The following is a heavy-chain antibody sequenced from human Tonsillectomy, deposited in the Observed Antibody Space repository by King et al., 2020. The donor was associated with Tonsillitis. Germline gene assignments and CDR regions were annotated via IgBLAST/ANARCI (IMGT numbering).Heavy chain of an antibody. V-gene: IGHV4-39*01. Sequence: QLQESGPGLVKPSETLSLTCTVSGGSISSSSYYWGWIRQPPGKGLEWIGSSYYSGITYCNPSLKSRVTISVDTSKNQFSLRLSSVTAADTAVYYCARLPTVTTWYFDLWGRGTLVTVSS. CDR2: SYYSGIT. D-gene: IGHD4-11*01. CDR1: GGSISSSSYY. J-gene: IGHJ2*01. CDR3: ARLPTVTTWYFDL.